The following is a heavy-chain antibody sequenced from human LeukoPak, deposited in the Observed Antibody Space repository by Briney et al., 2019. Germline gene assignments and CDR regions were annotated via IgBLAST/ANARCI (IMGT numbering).Heavy chain of an antibody. J-gene: IGHJ4*02. Sequence: PSETLSLTCTVSGGSISSSSYYWGWIRQPPGKGLEWIGSIYYSGGTYYNPSLKSRVTISVDTSKNQFSLKLSSVTAADTAVYYCARLSTIMVRADFDYWGQGTLVTVSS. V-gene: IGHV4-39*01. CDR1: GGSISSSSYY. D-gene: IGHD3-10*01. CDR3: ARLSTIMVRADFDY. CDR2: IYYSGGT.